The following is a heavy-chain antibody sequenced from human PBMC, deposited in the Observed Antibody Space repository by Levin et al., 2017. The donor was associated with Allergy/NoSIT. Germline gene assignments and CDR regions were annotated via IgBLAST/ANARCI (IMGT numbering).Heavy chain of an antibody. CDR1: GFTFRSYA. Sequence: ETLSLTCAASGFTFRSYAINWVRQAPGKGLEWVSTVSGSGDSTYYADPVKGRFTISRDNSKNTLYLQMNSLRAEDTAVYYCAKAGRYSFDSWGQGTLVTVSS. CDR3: AKAGRYSFDS. CDR2: VSGSGDST. V-gene: IGHV3-23*01. J-gene: IGHJ4*02.